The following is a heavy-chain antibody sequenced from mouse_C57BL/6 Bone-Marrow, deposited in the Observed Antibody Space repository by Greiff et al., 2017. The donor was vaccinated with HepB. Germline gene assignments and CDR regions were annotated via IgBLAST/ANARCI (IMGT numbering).Heavy chain of an antibody. CDR2: ISYDGSN. Sequence: EVKLMESGPGLVKPSQSLSLTCSVTGYSITSGYYWNWIRQFPGNKLEWMGYISYDGSNNYNPSLKNRISITRDTSTNQFFLKLNSVTTEDTATYYCAHDLDYWGQGTTLTVSS. CDR1: GYSITSGYY. V-gene: IGHV3-6*01. J-gene: IGHJ2*01. CDR3: AHDLDY. D-gene: IGHD2-3*01.